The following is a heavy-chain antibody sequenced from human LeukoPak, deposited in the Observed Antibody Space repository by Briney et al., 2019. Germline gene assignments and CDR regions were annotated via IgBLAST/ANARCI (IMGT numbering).Heavy chain of an antibody. J-gene: IGHJ4*02. D-gene: IGHD3-9*01. CDR2: INHSGST. CDR1: GGSFSGYY. Sequence: SETLSLTCAVYGGSFSGYYWSWIRQPPGKGLEWIGEINHSGSTNYNPSLKSRVTISVDTSKNQFSLKLSSVTAADTAVYYCARSPCYDILTGYPAGYFDYWGQGTLVTVSS. CDR3: ARSPCYDILTGYPAGYFDY. V-gene: IGHV4-34*01.